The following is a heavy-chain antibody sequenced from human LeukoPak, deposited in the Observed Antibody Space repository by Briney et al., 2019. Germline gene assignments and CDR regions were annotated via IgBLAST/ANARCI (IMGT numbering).Heavy chain of an antibody. Sequence: GGSLRLSCAASGFTVSSNYMSWVRQAPGKGLEWVSVIYSGGSTYYANSVKGRFTISRDNSKNTLYLQMNSLRAEDTAVYYCARDWYYYDSSGSSYYFDYWGQGTLVIVSS. CDR3: ARDWYYYDSSGSSYYFDY. CDR1: GFTVSSNY. J-gene: IGHJ4*02. V-gene: IGHV3-66*01. D-gene: IGHD3-22*01. CDR2: IYSGGST.